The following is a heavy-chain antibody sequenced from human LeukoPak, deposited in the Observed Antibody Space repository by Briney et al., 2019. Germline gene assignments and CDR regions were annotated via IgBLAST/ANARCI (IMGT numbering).Heavy chain of an antibody. Sequence: SVKVSCKASGGTFSSYAISWVRQAPGQGLEWMGGIIPIFGTANYAQKFQGRVTITADESTSTAYMELSSLRSEDTAVYYCARAGRGYSYGRELDYWGQGTLVTVSS. CDR3: ARAGRGYSYGRELDY. D-gene: IGHD5-18*01. CDR2: IIPIFGTA. J-gene: IGHJ4*02. CDR1: GGTFSSYA. V-gene: IGHV1-69*13.